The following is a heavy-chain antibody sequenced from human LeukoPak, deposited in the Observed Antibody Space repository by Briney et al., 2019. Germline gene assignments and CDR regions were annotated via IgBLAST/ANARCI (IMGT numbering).Heavy chain of an antibody. J-gene: IGHJ4*02. D-gene: IGHD3-3*01. CDR3: AREMDVLRFLEWYY. V-gene: IGHV1-2*02. Sequence: ASVKVSCKASGYTFTGYYMHWVRQAPGQGLEWMGWFNPNSGGTNYAQKFQGRVTMTRDTSISTAYMELSRLRSDDTAVYYCAREMDVLRFLEWYYWGQGPLVTVSS. CDR2: FNPNSGGT. CDR1: GYTFTGYY.